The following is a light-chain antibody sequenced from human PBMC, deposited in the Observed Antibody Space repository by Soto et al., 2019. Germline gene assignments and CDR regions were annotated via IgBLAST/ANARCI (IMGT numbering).Light chain of an antibody. J-gene: IGKJ1*01. CDR1: QSVRSTF. CDR2: GAS. V-gene: IGKV3-20*01. Sequence: VLPQSPDTLSLSPGDRATLSCRASQSVRSTFLAWYQQKPGQAPRLLIYGASNRAAGIPERFSGSASGTEFTLTISRLEPDDSAVYYCQQTYRTPREFGQGTKVEV. CDR3: QQTYRTPRE.